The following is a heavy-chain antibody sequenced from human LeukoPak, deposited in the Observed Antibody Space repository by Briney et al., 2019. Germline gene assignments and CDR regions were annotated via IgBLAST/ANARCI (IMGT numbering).Heavy chain of an antibody. Sequence: GGSLRLSCAASGFTVSSNYMSWVRQAPGKGLEWVSVIYSGGSTYYADSVKGRFTISRDNSKNTLYLQMNSLRAEDTAVYYCARLLGYCSGGSCEPWGQGTLVTVSS. J-gene: IGHJ5*02. CDR3: ARLLGYCSGGSCEP. CDR2: IYSGGST. CDR1: GFTVSSNY. D-gene: IGHD2-15*01. V-gene: IGHV3-66*01.